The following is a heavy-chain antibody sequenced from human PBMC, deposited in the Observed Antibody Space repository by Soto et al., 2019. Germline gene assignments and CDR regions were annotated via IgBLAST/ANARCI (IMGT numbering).Heavy chain of an antibody. CDR3: ARVSYGDIVATTGSFYYYYYGMDV. D-gene: IGHD5-12*01. CDR1: GGSISSGDYY. CDR2: IYYSGST. Sequence: PSETLSLTCTVSGGSISSGDYYWSWIRQPPKKGMEWIGYIYYSGSTYYNPSLKSRVTISVDTSKNQFSQKLSSVTAADTAVYYCARVSYGDIVATTGSFYYYYYGMDVWGQGTTVTVSS. V-gene: IGHV4-30-4*02. J-gene: IGHJ6*02.